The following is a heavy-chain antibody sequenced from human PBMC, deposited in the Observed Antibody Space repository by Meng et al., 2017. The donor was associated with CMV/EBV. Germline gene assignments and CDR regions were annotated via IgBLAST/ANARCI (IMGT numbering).Heavy chain of an antibody. J-gene: IGHJ6*02. V-gene: IGHV1-2*02. CDR3: AREEYCSSTSCFPQFGYYYYYGMDV. Sequence: ASVKVSCKASGYTFTGYYMHWVRQAPGQGLEWMGWINPNSGGTNYAQKFQGRVTMTRDTSISTAYMELSRLRSDDTAVYYCAREEYCSSTSCFPQFGYYYYYGMDVWGQGTTVTVSS. CDR1: GYTFTGYY. D-gene: IGHD2-2*01. CDR2: INPNSGGT.